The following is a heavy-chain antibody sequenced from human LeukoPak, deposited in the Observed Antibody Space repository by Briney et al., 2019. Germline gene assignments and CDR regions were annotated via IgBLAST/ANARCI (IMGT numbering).Heavy chain of an antibody. V-gene: IGHV3-48*01. CDR1: GFTFSSYS. CDR3: ARDRGNQRGYYYYYMDV. CDR2: ISSLSGTI. J-gene: IGHJ6*03. D-gene: IGHD1-14*01. Sequence: GGSLRLSCVASGFTFSSYSMNWVRQAPGEGLEWVSYISSLSGTIYYADSVKGRFTISRDNAKNSLYLQMNSLRAEDTAVYYCARDRGNQRGYYYYYMDVWAKGPRSPSP.